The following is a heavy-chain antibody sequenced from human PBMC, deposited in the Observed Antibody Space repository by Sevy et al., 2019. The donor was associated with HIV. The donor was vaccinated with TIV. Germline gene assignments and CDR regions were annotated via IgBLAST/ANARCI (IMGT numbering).Heavy chain of an antibody. D-gene: IGHD3-22*01. CDR2: ISAYNGNT. CDR1: DYTFSTQG. J-gene: IGHJ4*02. V-gene: IGHV1-18*01. Sequence: ASVKVSCKASDYTFSTQGFNWVRQAPGQGLEWMGWISAYNGNTKYAQKFGGRVTMTTDTSTSTAYMELRSLTSDDTAVYYCARDWAPGYYYDAIGVKRDYYFDYWGQGTLVTVSS. CDR3: ARDWAPGYYYDAIGVKRDYYFDY.